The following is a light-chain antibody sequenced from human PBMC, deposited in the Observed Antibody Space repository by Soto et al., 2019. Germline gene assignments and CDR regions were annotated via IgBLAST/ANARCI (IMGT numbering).Light chain of an antibody. V-gene: IGKV3-11*01. J-gene: IGKJ5*01. CDR3: QQGSNWPIT. Sequence: EIVLTQSPATLSLSPGERATLSCRASQFVSSSLAWYQLKPGQAPRLLIYGVSNRATGIPARFSGSGSGTDFTLTISNLEAEDFAVYYCQQGSNWPITFGQGTRLEI. CDR1: QFVSSS. CDR2: GVS.